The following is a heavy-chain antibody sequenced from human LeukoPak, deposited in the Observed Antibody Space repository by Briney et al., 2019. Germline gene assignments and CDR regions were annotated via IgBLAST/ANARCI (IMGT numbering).Heavy chain of an antibody. D-gene: IGHD5-12*01. CDR2: IYHIGTT. V-gene: IGHV4-30-2*01. CDR1: GGSVSSGGFH. CDR3: ARDPASFLSGYRQSL. J-gene: IGHJ3*01. Sequence: SESLSLTCTVSGGSVSSGGFHWSWLRQPPGKGLEWFGYIYHIGTTDYNPSLKSRVTISLDRSKNQVSLRLTSVAAADTAVYYCARDPASFLSGYRQSLWGQGTMVTVSS.